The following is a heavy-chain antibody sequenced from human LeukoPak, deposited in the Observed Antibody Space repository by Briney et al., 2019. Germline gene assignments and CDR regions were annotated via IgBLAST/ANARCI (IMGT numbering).Heavy chain of an antibody. CDR1: GGSIASYY. V-gene: IGHV4-59*01. CDR2: ISYRGST. D-gene: IGHD4-11*01. J-gene: IGHJ6*03. Sequence: KTSETLSLTCTVSGGSIASYYWSWIRQFPGKGLEWIGYISYRGSTSYNPSLNSRVSISLDTSNNQFSLKLRSVTAADTAVYYCARGHSIEPYYYYYYMDVWGKGTTVTVSS. CDR3: ARGHSIEPYYYYYYMDV.